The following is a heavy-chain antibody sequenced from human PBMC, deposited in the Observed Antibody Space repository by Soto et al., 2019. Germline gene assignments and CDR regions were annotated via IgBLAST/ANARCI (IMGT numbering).Heavy chain of an antibody. CDR3: ARGRTVRNYADDSSDYFYFFDY. CDR1: GDSISTFY. D-gene: IGHD3-22*01. J-gene: IGHJ4*02. CDR2: VYYTGST. Sequence: KPSETLSLTCTVSGDSISTFYWGWMRQSPGKELEWIGYVYYTGSTNYNPSLKSRVTISVDRSKNQFSLKLTSANAADTAVYYCARGRTVRNYADDSSDYFYFFDYWGKGTQVTVPS. V-gene: IGHV4-59*13.